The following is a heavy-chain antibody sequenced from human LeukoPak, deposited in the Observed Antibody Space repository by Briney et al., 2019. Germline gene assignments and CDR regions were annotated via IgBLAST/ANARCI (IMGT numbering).Heavy chain of an antibody. D-gene: IGHD2-2*01. Sequence: GGSLRLSCAASGFTFSTYAMHWVRQAPGKGLEWVAVISYDGSSKYYADSVKGRFTISRDNSKNTLYLQMNSLRADDTAVYYCAKVRYQLLIDYWGQGTLVTVSS. CDR3: AKVRYQLLIDY. CDR2: ISYDGSSK. J-gene: IGHJ4*02. CDR1: GFTFSTYA. V-gene: IGHV3-30*04.